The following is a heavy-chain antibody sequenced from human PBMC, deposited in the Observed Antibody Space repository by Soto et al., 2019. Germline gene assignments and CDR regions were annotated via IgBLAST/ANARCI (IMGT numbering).Heavy chain of an antibody. V-gene: IGHV4-38-2*01. CDR1: GYSISSGYY. CDR2: IYHSGST. D-gene: IGHD3-22*01. CDR3: AGGRSSGCDY. Sequence: SETLSLTCAVSGYSISSGYYWGWIRQPPGKGLEWIGSIYHSGSTYYNPSLKSRVTISVDTSKNQSSPKLSSVTAADTAVYYLAGGRSSGCDYWGQGTLVTVSS. J-gene: IGHJ4*02.